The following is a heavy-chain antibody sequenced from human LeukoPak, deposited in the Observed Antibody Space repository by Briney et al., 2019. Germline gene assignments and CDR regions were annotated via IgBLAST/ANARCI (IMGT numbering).Heavy chain of an antibody. V-gene: IGHV3-23*01. CDR1: VFTFNIYA. CDR3: AKALWEGHRPAYTYYYMAV. CDR2: ISGSATNT. D-gene: IGHD3-16*01. Sequence: PGGSLRLSCAPSVFTFNIYAVSWVRQAPGRGLEWVSTISGSATNTHYADSVKGRFTISRHSSKSTVFLKMNSLRADDTAVDYCAKALWEGHRPAYTYYYMAVWGKGTTVTVSS. J-gene: IGHJ6*03.